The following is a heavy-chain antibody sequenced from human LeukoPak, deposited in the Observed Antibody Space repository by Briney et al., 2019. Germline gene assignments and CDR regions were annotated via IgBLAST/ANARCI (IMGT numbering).Heavy chain of an antibody. V-gene: IGHV3-53*01. CDR1: GGSFSGYY. J-gene: IGHJ3*02. CDR2: IYSGGST. CDR3: ARDTSSSSGSDAFDI. Sequence: PSETLSLTCAVYGGSFSGYYWSWVRQAPGKGLEWVSVIYSGGSTYYADSVKGRFTISRDNSKNTLYLQMNSLRAEDTAVYYCARDTSSSSGSDAFDIWGQGTMVTVSS. D-gene: IGHD6-6*01.